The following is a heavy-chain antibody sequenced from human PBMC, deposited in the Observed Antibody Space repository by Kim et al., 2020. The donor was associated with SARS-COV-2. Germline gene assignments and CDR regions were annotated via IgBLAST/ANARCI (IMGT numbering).Heavy chain of an antibody. CDR3: ASEKAGNIVVVIAVYYYYHMDV. CDR1: GFTFSSYA. CDR2: ISYAGSNK. D-gene: IGHD2-21*01. V-gene: IGHV3-30-3*01. J-gene: IGHJ6*03. Sequence: GGSLRLSCAASGFTFSSYAMHWVRQAPGKGLEWVAVISYAGSNKYYADSVKGRFTISRDNSKNTLYLQMNSLRAEDTAVYYCASEKAGNIVVVIAVYYYYHMDVWGKGTTVTVSS.